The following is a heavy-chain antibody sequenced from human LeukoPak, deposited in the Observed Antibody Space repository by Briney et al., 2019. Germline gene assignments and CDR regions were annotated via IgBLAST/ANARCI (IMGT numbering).Heavy chain of an antibody. CDR2: IYYSGST. D-gene: IGHD2-8*01. CDR1: GGSISSSSYY. Sequence: PSETLSLTCTVSGGSISSSSYYWGWIRQPPGKGLEWIGSIYYSGSTYYNPSLKSRVTISVDTSKNQFSLKLSSVTAADPAVYYCASKYCTNGVCHNWFDPWGQGTLVTVSS. CDR3: ASKYCTNGVCHNWFDP. V-gene: IGHV4-39*01. J-gene: IGHJ5*02.